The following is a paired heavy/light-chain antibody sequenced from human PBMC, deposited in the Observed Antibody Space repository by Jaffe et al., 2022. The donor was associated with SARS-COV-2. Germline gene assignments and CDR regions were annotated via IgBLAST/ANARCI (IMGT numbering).Heavy chain of an antibody. V-gene: IGHV3-64*01. D-gene: IGHD2-8*01. CDR2: ISTNGGST. Sequence: EVQLVESGGGLVQPGGSLRLSCAASGFTFSSYGMHWVRQVPGKGLEYVSAISTNGGSTNYANSVKDRFTISRDNSKNTLYLQMGSLRTEDMGVYYCARDNGPFDYWGQGTLVTVSS. CDR3: ARDNGPFDY. J-gene: IGHJ4*02. CDR1: GFTFSSYG.
Light chain of an antibody. CDR2: GAS. J-gene: IGKJ1*01. CDR3: QQYNNWPRT. CDR1: QSVSSN. Sequence: EIVMTQSPATLSVSPGERATLSCRASQSVSSNLAWYQKKPGQAPRLLIYGASTRATGIPARFSGSGSGTEFTLTISSLQSEDLAVYYCQQYNNWPRTFGQGTKVEIK. V-gene: IGKV3-15*01.